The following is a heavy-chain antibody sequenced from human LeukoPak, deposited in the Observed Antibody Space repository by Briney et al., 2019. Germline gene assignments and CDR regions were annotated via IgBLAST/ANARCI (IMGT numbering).Heavy chain of an antibody. CDR2: INPNSGGT. CDR1: GYTFTAYY. J-gene: IGHJ4*02. Sequence: ASVKVSCKASGYTFTAYYMHWVRQAPGQGLEWMGLINPNSGGTNYAQRLQGRVTMTRDTSISTAYMELSKLTSDDTAVYYCARDKGTLGGDYWGQGTLVTVSS. CDR3: ARDKGTLGGDY. V-gene: IGHV1-2*02. D-gene: IGHD3-16*01.